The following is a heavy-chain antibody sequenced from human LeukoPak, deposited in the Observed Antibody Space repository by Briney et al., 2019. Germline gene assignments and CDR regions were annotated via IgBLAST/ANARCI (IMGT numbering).Heavy chain of an antibody. CDR1: ADSITTYY. CDR3: ARREGITIFGVVNFDY. CDR2: MFYTGIT. J-gene: IGHJ4*02. Sequence: SETLSLTCTVSADSITTYYWGWIRQPPGKGLEWIGYMFYTGITNYNPSLKSRVTISVDTSKNQFSLKLSSVTAADTAVYYCARREGITIFGVVNFDYWGQGTLVTVSS. V-gene: IGHV4-59*12. D-gene: IGHD3-3*01.